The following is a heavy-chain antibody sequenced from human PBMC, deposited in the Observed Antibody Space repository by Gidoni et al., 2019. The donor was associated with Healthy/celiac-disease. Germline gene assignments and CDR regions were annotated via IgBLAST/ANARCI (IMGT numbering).Heavy chain of an antibody. CDR1: GFSLSTSGVG. D-gene: IGHD2-2*01. V-gene: IGHV2-5*02. CDR2: IYWDDDK. CDR3: AHATQPIVVVPAAMRSPSDVAYSSGYWYFDL. J-gene: IGHJ2*01. Sequence: QITLKESGPTLVKPTQTLTLTCTFSGFSLSTSGVGVGWIRQPPGKALEWLALIYWDDDKRYSPSLKSRLTITKDTSKNQVVLTMTNMDPVDTATYYCAHATQPIVVVPAAMRSPSDVAYSSGYWYFDLWGRGTLVTVSS.